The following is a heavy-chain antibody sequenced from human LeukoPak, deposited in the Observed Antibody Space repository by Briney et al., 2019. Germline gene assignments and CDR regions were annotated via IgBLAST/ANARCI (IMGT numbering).Heavy chain of an antibody. CDR2: ISSSSSYI. J-gene: IGHJ4*02. CDR1: GFTFSSYS. V-gene: IGHV3-21*01. D-gene: IGHD6-13*01. Sequence: GGSLRLSCAASGFTFSSYSMNWVRQAPGKGLEWVSSISSSSSYIYYADSVKGRFTISRDNAKNSLYLQMNSLRAEDTAVYYCARDRGGIAAAGTGFDYWGQGALVSVSS. CDR3: ARDRGGIAAAGTGFDY.